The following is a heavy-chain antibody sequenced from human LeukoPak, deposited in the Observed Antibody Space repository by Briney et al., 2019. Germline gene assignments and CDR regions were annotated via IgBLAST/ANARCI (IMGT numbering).Heavy chain of an antibody. CDR3: ARAPPAMDTSDAFDI. CDR2: MNPNSGNT. CDR1: GYTFTSYD. D-gene: IGHD5-18*01. V-gene: IGHV1-8*01. J-gene: IGHJ3*02. Sequence: ASVKVSCKASGYTFTSYDINWVRQATGQGLEWMGWMNPNSGNTGYARKFQGRVTITTDESTSTAYMELNSLRSDDTAVYYCARAPPAMDTSDAFDIWGQGTLVTVSS.